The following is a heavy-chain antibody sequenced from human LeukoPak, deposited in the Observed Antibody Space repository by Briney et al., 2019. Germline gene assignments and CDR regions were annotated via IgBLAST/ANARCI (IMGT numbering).Heavy chain of an antibody. Sequence: ASVNVPCKASGDIFNRYGINWVRQAPGQGLEWMGWINTNTGNPTYAQGFTGRFVFSLDTSVSTAYLQISSLEAEDTAIYYCARDPGFCLDYWGPGTLLTVSS. CDR2: INTNTGNP. D-gene: IGHD3-3*01. CDR1: GDIFNRYG. CDR3: ARDPGFCLDY. V-gene: IGHV7-4-1*02. J-gene: IGHJ4*02.